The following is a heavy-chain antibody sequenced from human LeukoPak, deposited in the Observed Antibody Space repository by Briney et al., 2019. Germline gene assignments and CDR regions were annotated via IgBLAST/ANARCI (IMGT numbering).Heavy chain of an antibody. Sequence: GGSLRLSCAASGITFSRYAMSWVRQAPGKGLEWVSGISGSGGNTYYADSVKGRFTISRDNSKNTLYLQMHSLRAEDPTVYHCAKDFGRGDSPGRGQEYGMDVWGQGTTVTVSS. V-gene: IGHV3-23*01. CDR2: ISGSGGNT. D-gene: IGHD4-17*01. CDR3: AKDFGRGDSPGRGQEYGMDV. CDR1: GITFSRYA. J-gene: IGHJ6*02.